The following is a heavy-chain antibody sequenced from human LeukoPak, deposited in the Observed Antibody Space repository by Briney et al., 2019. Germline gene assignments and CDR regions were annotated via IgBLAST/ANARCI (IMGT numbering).Heavy chain of an antibody. CDR1: GFTFSSYG. CDR3: AKDLDYYDSSGFDY. J-gene: IGHJ4*02. D-gene: IGHD3-22*01. CDR2: KSYDGSNK. V-gene: IGHV3-30*18. Sequence: PGGSLRLSCAASGFTFSSYGMHWVRQAPGKGLEWVAVKSYDGSNKYYADSVKGRFTISRDNSKNTLYLQMNSLRAEDTAVYYCAKDLDYYDSSGFDYWGQGTLVTVSS.